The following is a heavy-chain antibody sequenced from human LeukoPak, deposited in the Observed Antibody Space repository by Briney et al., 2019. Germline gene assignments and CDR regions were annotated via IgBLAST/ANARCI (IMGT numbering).Heavy chain of an antibody. CDR1: GFTFSSYG. V-gene: IGHV3-23*01. CDR2: ISGSGGST. J-gene: IGHJ4*02. Sequence: GGSLRLSCAASGFTFSSYGMSWVRQAPGKGLEWVSAISGSGGSTYYADSVKGRFTISRDNSKNTLYLQMNSLRAEDTAVYYCAKGVAAAGTRSIFDYWGQGTLVTVSS. D-gene: IGHD6-13*01. CDR3: AKGVAAAGTRSIFDY.